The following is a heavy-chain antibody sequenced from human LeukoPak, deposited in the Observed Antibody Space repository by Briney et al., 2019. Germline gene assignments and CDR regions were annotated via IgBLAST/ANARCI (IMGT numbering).Heavy chain of an antibody. V-gene: IGHV4-34*01. CDR3: ARGDYYDASGYQPPFNY. Sequence: PGGSLRLSCTASGFTFGDYAMSWVRQPPGKGLEWIGEINRSGSTNYNPSLKSRVTMSVDTSKNHFSLKLSSVTAADTAVYYCARGDYYDASGYQPPFNYWGQGTLVTVSS. J-gene: IGHJ4*02. CDR2: INRSGST. D-gene: IGHD3-22*01. CDR1: GFTFGDYA.